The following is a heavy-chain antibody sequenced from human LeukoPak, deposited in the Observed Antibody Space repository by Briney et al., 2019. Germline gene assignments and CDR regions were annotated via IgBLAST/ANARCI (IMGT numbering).Heavy chain of an antibody. CDR3: ARHSDSSGASYFGY. D-gene: IGHD3-22*01. J-gene: IGHJ4*02. V-gene: IGHV4-4*02. Sequence: PSQTLSLTCTVSGGSISSSNWWSWVRQPPGKGLEWIGEIYHSGSTNYNPSLKSRVTISVDKSKNQFSLKLSSVTAADTAVYYCARHSDSSGASYFGYWGQGTLVTVSS. CDR1: GGSISSSNW. CDR2: IYHSGST.